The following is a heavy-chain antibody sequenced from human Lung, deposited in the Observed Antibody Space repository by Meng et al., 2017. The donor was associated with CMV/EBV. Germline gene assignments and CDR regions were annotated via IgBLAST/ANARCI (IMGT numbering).Heavy chain of an antibody. J-gene: IGHJ6*02. CDR3: AKDIALPVADTIPSPIYYYYGLDV. Sequence: GESLKISCAASGFTFDHYAMHWVRQAPGKGLEWVSLISCDGGSTYYADSVKGRFTISRDNSKNSLYLQMNSLRAEDTALYYCAKDIALPVADTIPSPIYYYYGLDVWGQGTRVTVSS. CDR1: GFTFDHYA. D-gene: IGHD6-19*01. V-gene: IGHV3-43D*03. CDR2: ISCDGGST.